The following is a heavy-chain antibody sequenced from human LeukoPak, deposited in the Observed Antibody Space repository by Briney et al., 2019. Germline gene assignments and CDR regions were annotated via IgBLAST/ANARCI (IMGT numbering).Heavy chain of an antibody. CDR2: IKNKVNNYAT. D-gene: IGHD6-19*01. V-gene: IGHV3-73*01. CDR1: GFTFSGSS. J-gene: IGHJ3*02. CDR3: ITNSVWSDAFDI. Sequence: GGSLRLSCAVSGFTFSGSSMHWVRQASGKGLEWVGRIKNKVNNYATIYAASVKGRFTISRDDAKNTAYLQMNSLETEDTALYYCITNSVWSDAFDIWGQGTKVTVSS.